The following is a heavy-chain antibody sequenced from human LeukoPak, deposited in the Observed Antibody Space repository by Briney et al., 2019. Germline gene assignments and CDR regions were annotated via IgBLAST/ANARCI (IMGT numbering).Heavy chain of an antibody. J-gene: IGHJ1*01. CDR3: AKDRFFQH. V-gene: IGHV3-23*01. CDR2: ISGSGGST. CDR1: GFTFSSYD. Sequence: PGGSLRLSCAASGFTFSSYDMSWVRQAPGRGLEWVSGISGSGGSTYYADSVKGRFTISRDNSKNTPDLQMNSLRAGDTAVYYCAKDRFFQHWGQGTLVTVSS.